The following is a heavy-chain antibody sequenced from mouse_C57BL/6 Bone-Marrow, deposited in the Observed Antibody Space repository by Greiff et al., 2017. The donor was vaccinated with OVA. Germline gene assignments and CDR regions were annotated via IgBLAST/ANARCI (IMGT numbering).Heavy chain of an antibody. D-gene: IGHD1-1*01. CDR1: GYTFTSYW. CDR3: AIWGPITTVVDGYFDY. V-gene: IGHV1-74*01. Sequence: VQLQQPGAELVKPGASVKVSCKASGYTFTSYWMHWVKQRPGQGLEWIGRIHPSDSDTNYNQKFKGKATLTVDKSSSTAYMQLSSRTSEDSAVYYCAIWGPITTVVDGYFDYWGQGTTLTVSS. J-gene: IGHJ2*01. CDR2: IHPSDSDT.